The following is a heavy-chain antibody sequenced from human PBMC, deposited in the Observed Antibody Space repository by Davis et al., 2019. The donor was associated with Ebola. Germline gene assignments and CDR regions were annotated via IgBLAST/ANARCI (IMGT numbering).Heavy chain of an antibody. V-gene: IGHV4-34*01. J-gene: IGHJ4*02. D-gene: IGHD3-3*01. CDR3: ARTYYQRGVVISYFDS. Sequence: SETLSLTCAVYGGSFSGYYWSWIRQPPGKGLEWIGEINHSGSSNYNPSLKSRVTILADTSKNQLSLKLSSVTAADTAVYYCARTYYQRGVVISYFDSWGQGTLVTVSS. CDR2: INHSGSS. CDR1: GGSFSGYY.